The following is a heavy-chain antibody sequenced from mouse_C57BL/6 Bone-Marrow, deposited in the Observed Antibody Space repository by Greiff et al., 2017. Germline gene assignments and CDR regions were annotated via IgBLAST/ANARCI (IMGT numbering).Heavy chain of an antibody. D-gene: IGHD2-4*01. J-gene: IGHJ3*01. CDR2: ISGGGGNT. Sequence: DVMLVESGGGLVKPGGSLKLSCAASGFTFSSYTMSWVRQTPEKRLEWVATISGGGGNTYYPDSVKGRFTISRDNAKNTLYLQMSSLRSEDTALYYCAILYYDYSWFAYWDQGTLVTVSA. CDR3: AILYYDYSWFAY. CDR1: GFTFSSYT. V-gene: IGHV5-9*01.